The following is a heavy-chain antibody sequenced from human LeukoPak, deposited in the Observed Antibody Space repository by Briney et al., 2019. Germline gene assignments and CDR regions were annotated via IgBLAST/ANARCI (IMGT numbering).Heavy chain of an antibody. CDR1: GGSFSGYY. Sequence: SETLSLTCAVYGGSFSGYYWSWIRQPPGKGLEWIGEINHSGSTNYNPSLKSRVTISVDTSTNSFSLELSSVTAADTAVYYCARVGYCGGDCYPFDYWGQGTLTTISS. CDR2: INHSGST. J-gene: IGHJ4*02. D-gene: IGHD2-21*02. V-gene: IGHV4-34*01. CDR3: ARVGYCGGDCYPFDY.